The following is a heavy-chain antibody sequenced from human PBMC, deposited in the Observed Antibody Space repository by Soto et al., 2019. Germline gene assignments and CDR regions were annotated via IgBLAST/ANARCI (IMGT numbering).Heavy chain of an antibody. CDR1: GGSISSYY. D-gene: IGHD1-26*01. CDR2: IYYSGST. V-gene: IGHV4-59*01. CDR3: SRWDQSLLDY. J-gene: IGHJ4*02. Sequence: SETLSLTCTVSGGSISSYYWSWIRQPPGKGLEWIGYIYYSGSTNYNPSLKSRVTISVDTSKNQFSLKLSSVTAADTAVYYCSRWDQSLLDYSGQGTLVTVSS.